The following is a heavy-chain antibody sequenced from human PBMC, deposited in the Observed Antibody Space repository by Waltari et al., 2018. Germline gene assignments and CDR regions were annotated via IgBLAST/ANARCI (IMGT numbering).Heavy chain of an antibody. CDR2: IIPFLGIS. D-gene: IGHD1-1*01. CDR3: ARSGEMKGTVDY. CDR1: GGTFRRYT. Sequence: QVQLVQSGAEVKKPGSSVKVSCKDSGGTFRRYTVTWGRQAPGQGLEWMGSIIPFLGISKYAQNLQARLTITVDQSTNTGYMELNSLRPEDTGVYYCARSGEMKGTVDYWGQGTLVTVSS. J-gene: IGHJ4*02. V-gene: IGHV1-69*02.